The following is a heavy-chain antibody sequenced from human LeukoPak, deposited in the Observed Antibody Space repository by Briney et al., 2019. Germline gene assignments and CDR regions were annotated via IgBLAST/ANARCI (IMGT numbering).Heavy chain of an antibody. V-gene: IGHV3-53*05. Sequence: GGSLRLSCAASGFTVNSNYMNWVRQAPGKGLEWVSVVYSDDTTYYADSVKGRFTISRDNSKNTLYLQMNSLRAEDTAVYYCARDGVVTGLDVWGQGTTVTVSS. CDR3: ARDGVVTGLDV. CDR2: VYSDDTT. D-gene: IGHD2-21*02. CDR1: GFTVNSNY. J-gene: IGHJ6*02.